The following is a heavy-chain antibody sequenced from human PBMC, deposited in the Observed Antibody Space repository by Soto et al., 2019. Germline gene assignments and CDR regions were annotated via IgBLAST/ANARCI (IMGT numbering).Heavy chain of an antibody. CDR1: GGSISSYY. CDR3: ARAYSSSCYYDF. J-gene: IGHJ4*02. Sequence: PPETLSLTCTVSGGSISSYYWSWIRQPPGKGLEWIGYIYYSGSTNYNPSLKSRVTISVDTSKNQFSLKLSSVTAADTAVYYCARAYSSSCYYDFCGQRSLVTVSS. CDR2: IYYSGST. V-gene: IGHV4-59*01. D-gene: IGHD6-13*01.